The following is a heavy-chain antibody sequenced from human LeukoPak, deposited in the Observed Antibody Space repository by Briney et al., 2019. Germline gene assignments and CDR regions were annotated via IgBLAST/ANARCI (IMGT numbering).Heavy chain of an antibody. CDR2: ISYDGSNK. J-gene: IGHJ4*02. CDR1: GFTFSSYA. Sequence: GRSLRLSCAASGFTFSSYAMHWVRQAPGKGLEWVAVISYDGSNKYYADSVKGRFTISRDNSKNTLYLEMNSLRAEDTAVYYCAKDIGSYYDYWGQGILVTVSS. CDR3: AKDIGSYYDY. V-gene: IGHV3-30*04. D-gene: IGHD3-10*01.